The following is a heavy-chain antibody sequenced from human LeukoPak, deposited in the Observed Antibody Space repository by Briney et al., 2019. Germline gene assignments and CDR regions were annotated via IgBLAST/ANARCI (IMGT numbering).Heavy chain of an antibody. V-gene: IGHV4-59*01. Sequence: SETLSLTCTVSGGSISSYYWSWIRQPPGKGLEWIGYIYYNGNTNYNPSLKSRVTISVDTSKNHFSLKLTSVTAADTAVYYCARDRTTSTRGAFDIWGQGTMVTVSS. CDR3: ARDRTTSTRGAFDI. CDR1: GGSISSYY. CDR2: IYYNGNT. J-gene: IGHJ3*02. D-gene: IGHD1-1*01.